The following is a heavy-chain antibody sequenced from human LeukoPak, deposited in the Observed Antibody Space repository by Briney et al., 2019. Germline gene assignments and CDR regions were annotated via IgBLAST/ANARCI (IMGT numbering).Heavy chain of an antibody. CDR2: ISSSSSYI. CDR1: GFTFSSYS. D-gene: IGHD5-12*01. V-gene: IGHV3-21*01. CDR3: AREVALGYNWFDP. J-gene: IGHJ5*02. Sequence: GGSLGLSCAASGFTFSSYSMNWVRQAPGKGLEWVSSISSSSSYIYYADSVKGRFTISRDNAKNSLYLQMNSLRAEDTAVYYCAREVALGYNWFDPWGQGTLVTVSS.